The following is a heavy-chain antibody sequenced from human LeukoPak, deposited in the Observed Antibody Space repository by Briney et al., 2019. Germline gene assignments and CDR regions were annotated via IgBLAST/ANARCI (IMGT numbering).Heavy chain of an antibody. CDR1: GFTFSSYD. V-gene: IGHV3-13*01. D-gene: IGHD3-10*02. Sequence: PGGSLRLSCAASGFTFSSYDMHWVRQATGKGLEWVSAIGTAGDTYYPGSVKGRFTISRENAKNSLYLQMNSLRAGDTAVYYCARGRTMFPFDPWGQGTLVTVSS. CDR3: ARGRTMFPFDP. J-gene: IGHJ5*02. CDR2: IGTAGDT.